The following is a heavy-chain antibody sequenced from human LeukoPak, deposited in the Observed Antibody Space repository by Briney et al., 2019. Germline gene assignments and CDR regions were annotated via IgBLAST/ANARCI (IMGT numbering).Heavy chain of an antibody. CDR3: ARDLNSGYDPFDY. CDR1: GYTFTSYG. J-gene: IGHJ4*02. V-gene: IGHV1-18*01. CDR2: ISGYNGNT. Sequence: GASVKVSCKASGYTFTSYGISWVRQAPGQGLEWMGWISGYNGNTNYAQNLQGRVTMTTDTSTSTVYMELRSLRSDDTAVYYCARDLNSGYDPFDYWGQGTLVTVSS. D-gene: IGHD5-12*01.